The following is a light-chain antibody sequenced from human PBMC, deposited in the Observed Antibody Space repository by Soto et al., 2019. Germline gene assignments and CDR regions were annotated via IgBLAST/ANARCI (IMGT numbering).Light chain of an antibody. V-gene: IGKV3-20*01. CDR2: GAS. J-gene: IGKJ1*01. CDR3: QQYGSSPTWT. Sequence: EIVLTQSPGTLSLSPGERATLSCRASQSVPRSYLAWYQQKPGQAPRLLIYGASSRATGIPDRFSGSGSGTDFTLTISRLEPEDFAVYYCQQYGSSPTWTFGQGTKVEIK. CDR1: QSVPRSY.